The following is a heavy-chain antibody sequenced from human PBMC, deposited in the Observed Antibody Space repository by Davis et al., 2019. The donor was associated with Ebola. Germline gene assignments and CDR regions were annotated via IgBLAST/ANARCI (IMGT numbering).Heavy chain of an antibody. CDR2: INPSGGST. V-gene: IGHV1-46*01. CDR1: GYTFTSYY. Sequence: AASVKVSCKASGYTFTSYYMHWVRQAPGQGLEWMGIINPSGGSTSYAQKFQGRVTMTRDTSTSTVYMELSSLRSEDTAVYYCARDLRDRLRFHYYYYYGMDVWGQGTTVTVS. J-gene: IGHJ6*02. D-gene: IGHD3-10*01. CDR3: ARDLRDRLRFHYYYYYGMDV.